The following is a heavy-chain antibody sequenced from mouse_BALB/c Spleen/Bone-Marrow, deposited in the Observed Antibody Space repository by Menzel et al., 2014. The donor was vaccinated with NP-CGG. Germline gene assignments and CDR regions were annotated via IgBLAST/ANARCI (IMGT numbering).Heavy chain of an antibody. D-gene: IGHD1-1*01. CDR1: GFSLSTSGMG. Sequence: QVTLKECGPGILQPSPTLSLPCSFSGFSLSTSGMGVSWIRQPSGKGLEWLAPIYWDDDKRYNSSLKSRLTISKDTSSNQVFLKITSVDTADTATYYCARRPHDYGSSYWYFDVWGAGTTVTVSS. V-gene: IGHV8-12*01. CDR3: ARRPHDYGSSYWYFDV. CDR2: IYWDDDK. J-gene: IGHJ1*01.